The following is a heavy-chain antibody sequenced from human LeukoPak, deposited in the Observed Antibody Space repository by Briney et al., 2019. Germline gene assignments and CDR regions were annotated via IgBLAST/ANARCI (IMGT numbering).Heavy chain of an antibody. D-gene: IGHD4-23*01. CDR1: GGSISSYY. V-gene: IGHV4-4*09. Sequence: SETLSLTCTVSGGSISSYYWSWIRQSPGKGLEWIGYIYTSGSTNYNPSLKSRVTISVDTSKNQFSLKLSSVTAADTAVYYCARHYGGNPDLFDYWGQGTLVTVSS. CDR2: IYTSGST. J-gene: IGHJ4*02. CDR3: ARHYGGNPDLFDY.